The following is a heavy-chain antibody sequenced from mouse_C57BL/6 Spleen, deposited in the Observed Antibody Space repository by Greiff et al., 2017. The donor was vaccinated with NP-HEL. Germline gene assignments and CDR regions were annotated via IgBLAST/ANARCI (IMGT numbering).Heavy chain of an antibody. Sequence: EVQRVESGGGLVQPGGSMKLSCAASGFTFSDAWMDWVRQSPEKGLEWVAEIRNKANNHATYYAESVKGRFTISRDDSKSSVYLQMNSLRAEDTGIYYCTRDWPYAMDYWGQGTSVTVSS. V-gene: IGHV6-6*01. D-gene: IGHD4-1*01. CDR2: IRNKANNHAT. CDR3: TRDWPYAMDY. CDR1: GFTFSDAW. J-gene: IGHJ4*01.